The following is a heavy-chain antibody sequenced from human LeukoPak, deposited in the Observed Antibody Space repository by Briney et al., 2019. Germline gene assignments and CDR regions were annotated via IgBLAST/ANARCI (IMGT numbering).Heavy chain of an antibody. CDR2: ITSSSNYI. J-gene: IGHJ3*02. V-gene: IGHV3-21*01. Sequence: GSLRLSCAASEFTFNSYSMNWVRQAPGEGLEWVSSITSSSNYIHYADSVKGRFTISRDNAKNSLYLQMNSLRAEDTALYYCARVLGCGGDCCEVIVVAFDIWGQGTMVTVSS. CDR1: EFTFNSYS. D-gene: IGHD2-21*02. CDR3: ARVLGCGGDCCEVIVVAFDI.